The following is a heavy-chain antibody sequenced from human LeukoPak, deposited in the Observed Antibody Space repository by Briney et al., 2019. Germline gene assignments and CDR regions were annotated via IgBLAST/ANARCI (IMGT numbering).Heavy chain of an antibody. Sequence: SETLSLTCTVSGGSISSSGYYWGWIRQPPGKGLEWIGTIYYSGSTYYNPSLKSRLTISVDTSKNHFSLKLSSVTAADTAVYYRARQRGGGYWYFDLWGRGTLVTVSS. CDR1: GGSISSSGYY. CDR3: ARQRGGGYWYFDL. CDR2: IYYSGST. J-gene: IGHJ2*01. V-gene: IGHV4-39*01.